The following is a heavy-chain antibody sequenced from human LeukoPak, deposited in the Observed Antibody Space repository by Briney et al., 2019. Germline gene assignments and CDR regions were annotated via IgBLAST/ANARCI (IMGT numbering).Heavy chain of an antibody. V-gene: IGHV1-69*13. CDR2: IIPIFGTA. J-gene: IGHJ5*02. CDR3: ASGYGDYPYWFDP. Sequence: SVKVSCKASGGTFSSYAISWVRQAPGQGLEWMGWIIPIFGTANYVQKCQGRVTITADESTSTAYMELSSLRSEDTAVYYCASGYGDYPYWFDPWGQGTLVTVSS. CDR1: GGTFSSYA. D-gene: IGHD4-17*01.